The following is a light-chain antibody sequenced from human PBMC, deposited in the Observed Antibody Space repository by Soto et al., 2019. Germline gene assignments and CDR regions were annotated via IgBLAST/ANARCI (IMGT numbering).Light chain of an antibody. CDR3: SSYTTSSTRV. Sequence: QSVLTQPASVSGAPGQSITISCTGTSSDVGAYDFVSWYQQHPDKAPKLMIYEVSNRPSGVSHRFSGSKSVNTATLTISGLQAEDEADYYCSSYTTSSTRVFGTGTKFTV. V-gene: IGLV2-14*03. CDR2: EVS. CDR1: SSDVGAYDF. J-gene: IGLJ1*01.